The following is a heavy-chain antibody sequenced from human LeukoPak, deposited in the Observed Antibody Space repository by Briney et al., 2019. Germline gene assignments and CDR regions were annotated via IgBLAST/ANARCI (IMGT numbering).Heavy chain of an antibody. CDR1: GGSISSGSYY. Sequence: PSQTLSLTCTVSGGSISSGSYYWRWLRQPAGKGLEWIGRIYTSGSTNYNPSLKSRVTISVDTSKNQFSLKLSSVTAADTAVYYCAREGSSYYYYMDVWGKGTTVTVSS. CDR2: IYTSGST. D-gene: IGHD6-6*01. J-gene: IGHJ6*03. V-gene: IGHV4-61*02. CDR3: AREGSSYYYYMDV.